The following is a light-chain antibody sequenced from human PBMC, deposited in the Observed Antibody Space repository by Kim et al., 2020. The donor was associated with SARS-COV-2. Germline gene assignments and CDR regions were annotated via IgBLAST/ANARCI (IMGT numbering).Light chain of an antibody. J-gene: IGLJ2*01. V-gene: IGLV3-1*01. CDR2: QDS. CDR1: KLGNKY. Sequence: SYELTQPPSVSVSPGQTASITCSGNKLGNKYACWYQQKPGQSPVVVIYQDSKRPSGIPERFSGSNSGNTATLTISGTQAMDEADYYCQAWDSSTAYVVFGGGTKLTVL. CDR3: QAWDSSTAYVV.